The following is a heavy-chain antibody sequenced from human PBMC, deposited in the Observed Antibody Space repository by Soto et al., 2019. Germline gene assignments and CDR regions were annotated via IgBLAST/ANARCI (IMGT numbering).Heavy chain of an antibody. CDR3: ARGMTTVTTYDY. V-gene: IGHV4-30-2*01. CDR2: IYHSGST. CDR1: GGSISSGGYS. D-gene: IGHD4-4*01. J-gene: IGHJ4*02. Sequence: SETLSLTCAVSGGSISSGGYSWSWIRQPPGKGLEWIGYIYHSGSTYYNPSLKSRVTISVDRSKNQFSLNLSSVTAADTAVYYCARGMTTVTTYDYWGQGALVTVSS.